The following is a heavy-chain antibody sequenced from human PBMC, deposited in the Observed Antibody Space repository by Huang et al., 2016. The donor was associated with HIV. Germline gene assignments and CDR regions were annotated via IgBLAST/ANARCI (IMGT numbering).Heavy chain of an antibody. V-gene: IGHV3-30*02. Sequence: QVQLVESGGGVVQPRGSLRLSCAASVFTCSSDGMHGVRQAPGKGLEWLAFIRYDGSNKYYADYVRGRFTISRDNSKNTLYLQMNSLRAEDTAVYYCAKGSMANAFDIWGQGTMVTVSS. CDR2: IRYDGSNK. CDR1: VFTCSSDG. D-gene: IGHD3-10*01. CDR3: AKGSMANAFDI. J-gene: IGHJ3*02.